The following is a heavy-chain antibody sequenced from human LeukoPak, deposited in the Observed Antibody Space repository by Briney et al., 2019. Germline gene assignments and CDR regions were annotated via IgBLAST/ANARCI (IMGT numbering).Heavy chain of an antibody. J-gene: IGHJ4*02. CDR2: ISSSSSTI. CDR1: GFTSSSYS. Sequence: GGSLRLSCAASGFTSSSYSINWVRQAPGKGLEWVSYISSSSSTIYYADSVKGRFTISRDNSKNTLYLQMNSLRAEDTAVYYCARGPSGYHNTGGQGTLVTVSS. D-gene: IGHD5-12*01. CDR3: ARGPSGYHNT. V-gene: IGHV3-48*01.